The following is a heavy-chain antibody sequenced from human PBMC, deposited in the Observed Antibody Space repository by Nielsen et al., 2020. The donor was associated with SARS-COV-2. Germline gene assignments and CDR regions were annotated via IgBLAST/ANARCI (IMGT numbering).Heavy chain of an antibody. CDR3: ARARPYSSSWPYIPYYYYGMDV. CDR2: INSDGSIT. D-gene: IGHD6-13*01. V-gene: IGHV3-74*01. Sequence: WIRQPPGKGLVWVSRINSDGSITTYADSVQGRFTISRDNAKNTLDLQMNSLRAEDTAVYYCARARPYSSSWPYIPYYYYGMDVWGQGTTVTVSS. J-gene: IGHJ6*02.